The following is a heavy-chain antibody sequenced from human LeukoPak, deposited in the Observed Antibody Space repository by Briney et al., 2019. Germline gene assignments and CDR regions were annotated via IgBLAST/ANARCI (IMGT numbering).Heavy chain of an antibody. Sequence: PGGSLRLSCAASGFSVSEYYMTWVRQAPGKGLEWMALLTYDGSNKYYADSVKGRFTISRDNSKHTVYLQMNSPRTEDTAGYYCAKGGYCSSSSCYQGVFDIWGQRTMVTVSS. CDR2: LTYDGSNK. V-gene: IGHV3-30*18. J-gene: IGHJ3*02. D-gene: IGHD2-2*03. CDR3: AKGGYCSSSSCYQGVFDI. CDR1: GFSVSEYY.